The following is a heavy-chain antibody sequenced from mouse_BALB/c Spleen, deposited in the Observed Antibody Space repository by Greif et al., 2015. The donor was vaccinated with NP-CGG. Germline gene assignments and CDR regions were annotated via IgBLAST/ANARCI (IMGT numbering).Heavy chain of an antibody. J-gene: IGHJ2*01. V-gene: IGHV14-3*02. Sequence: VQLQQSGAELVKPGASVKLSCTASGFNIKDTYMHWVKQRPEQGLEWVGRIDPANGNTKYDPKFQGKATITADTSSNTAYLQLSSLTSEGTAVYYCAGTYFDYWGQGTTLTVSS. D-gene: IGHD3-3*01. CDR2: IDPANGNT. CDR1: GFNIKDTY. CDR3: AGTYFDY.